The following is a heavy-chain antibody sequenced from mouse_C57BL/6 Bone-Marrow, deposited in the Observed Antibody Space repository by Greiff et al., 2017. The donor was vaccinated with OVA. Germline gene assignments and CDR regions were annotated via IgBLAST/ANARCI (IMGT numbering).Heavy chain of an antibody. J-gene: IGHJ2*01. CDR1: GYTFTNYW. CDR2: IYPGGGYT. D-gene: IGHD4-1*01. V-gene: IGHV1-63*01. CDR3: ARGGGTWFDY. Sequence: QVQLQQSGAELVRPGTSVKMSCKASGYTFTNYWIGWAKQRPGHGLEWIGDIYPGGGYTNYNEKFKGKATLTADKSSSTAYMQFSSLTSEDSAIYYCARGGGTWFDYWGQGTTLTVSS.